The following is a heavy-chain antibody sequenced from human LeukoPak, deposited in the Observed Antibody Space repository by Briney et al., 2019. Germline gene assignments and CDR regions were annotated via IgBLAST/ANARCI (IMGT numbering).Heavy chain of an antibody. J-gene: IGHJ6*03. CDR3: ARHYYGSGSYYNDHYYYYYYMDV. CDR1: GGSISKYY. V-gene: IGHV4-59*08. Sequence: SETLSLTCNVSGGSISKYYWSWIRQPPGKGLEWIGYIYFSGNTNYNPSLKSRVTISVDTSKNQFSLKLSSVTAADTAVYYCARHYYGSGSYYNDHYYYYYYMDVWGKGTTVTISS. CDR2: IYFSGNT. D-gene: IGHD3-10*01.